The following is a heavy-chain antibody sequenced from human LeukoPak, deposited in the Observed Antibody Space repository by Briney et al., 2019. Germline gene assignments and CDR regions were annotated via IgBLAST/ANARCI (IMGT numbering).Heavy chain of an antibody. CDR1: GFTFSSYS. V-gene: IGHV3-64D*06. CDR3: VRSSGYYDC. CDR2: INYNGDTT. Sequence: GGSLRLSCLASGFTFSSYSMYWVRQAPGKGLEHVSGINYNGDTTFYADSVKGRFTISRDNSINTLYLQMNSLRREDTAVYYCVRSSGYYDCWGQGTLVTASS. J-gene: IGHJ4*02. D-gene: IGHD3-22*01.